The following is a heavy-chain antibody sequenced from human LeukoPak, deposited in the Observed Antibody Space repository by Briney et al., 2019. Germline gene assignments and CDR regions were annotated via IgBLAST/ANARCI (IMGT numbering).Heavy chain of an antibody. CDR1: GGSFSGYY. D-gene: IGHD6-13*01. J-gene: IGHJ4*02. CDR2: INHSGST. V-gene: IGHV4-34*01. Sequence: PSETLSLTCAVYGGSFSGYYWSWIRQPPGKGLEWIGEINHSGSTNYNPSLKSRVTISVDTSKNQFSLKLSSVTAADTAVYYCARGSSSWSRRYFDYWGQGTLVTVSS. CDR3: ARGSSSWSRRYFDY.